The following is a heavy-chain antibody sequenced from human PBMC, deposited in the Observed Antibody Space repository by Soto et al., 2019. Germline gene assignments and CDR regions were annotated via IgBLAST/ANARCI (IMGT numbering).Heavy chain of an antibody. J-gene: IGHJ4*02. CDR2: IIPIFGTA. Sequence: SVKVSCKASGGTFSSYAISWVRQAPGQGLEWMGGIIPIFGTANYAQKFQGRVTITADESTSTAYMELSSLRSEDTAVYYCARGPLGYSYGYYFDYWGQGTLVTVSS. CDR3: ARGPLGYSYGYYFDY. V-gene: IGHV1-69*13. CDR1: GGTFSSYA. D-gene: IGHD5-18*01.